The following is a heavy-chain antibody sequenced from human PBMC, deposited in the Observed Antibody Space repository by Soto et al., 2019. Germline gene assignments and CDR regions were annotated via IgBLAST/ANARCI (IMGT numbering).Heavy chain of an antibody. CDR2: ISSSSSYI. CDR1: GFNFRSYS. J-gene: IGHJ6*03. D-gene: IGHD3-3*01. V-gene: IGHV3-21*01. CDR3: ARSTYYDFWSGKRGLYYYYYMDV. Sequence: GGSQRLFSAASGFNFRSYSMNWVRQAPGKGLEWVSSISSSSSYIYYADSVKGRFTISRDNAKNSLYLQMNSLRAEDTAVYYCARSTYYDFWSGKRGLYYYYYMDVWGKGTTVTVSS.